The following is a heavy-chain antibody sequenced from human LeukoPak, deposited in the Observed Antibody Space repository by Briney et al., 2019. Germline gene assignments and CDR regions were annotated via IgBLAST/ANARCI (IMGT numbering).Heavy chain of an antibody. Sequence: SETLSLTCTVSGGSISSGGYYWSWIRQHPGKGLEWIGYIYYSGSTYYNPSLKSRVTISVDTSKNQFSLKLSSVTAADTAVYYCARVRIGGGFAGDVWGKGTTVTVSS. CDR1: GGSISSGGYY. V-gene: IGHV4-31*03. J-gene: IGHJ6*03. CDR3: ARVRIGGGFAGDV. CDR2: IYYSGST. D-gene: IGHD2-15*01.